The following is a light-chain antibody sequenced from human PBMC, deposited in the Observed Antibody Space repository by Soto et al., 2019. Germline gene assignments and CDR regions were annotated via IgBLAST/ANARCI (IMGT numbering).Light chain of an antibody. Sequence: EIVLTQSPATLSLSPGERATLSCRASQSVGSYLAWYQQKPGQAPRLLIYGASTRATGIPARFSGSGSGTGFTLTISSLQSEDFAVYYCQQYNNWPPITFGQGTRLEIK. J-gene: IGKJ5*01. CDR2: GAS. V-gene: IGKV3D-15*01. CDR1: QSVGSY. CDR3: QQYNNWPPIT.